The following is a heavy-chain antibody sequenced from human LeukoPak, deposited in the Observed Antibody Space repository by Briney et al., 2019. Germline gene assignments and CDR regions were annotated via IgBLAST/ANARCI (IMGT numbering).Heavy chain of an antibody. Sequence: GGSLRLSCAASGFTFSSYAMHWVRQAPGKGLEWVAVISYDGSNKYYADSVRGRFTISRDNSKNTLYLQMNNLRAEDTAVYYCARGSVAATTPYYFDYWGQGTLVTVSS. J-gene: IGHJ4*02. D-gene: IGHD2-15*01. CDR2: ISYDGSNK. CDR1: GFTFSSYA. V-gene: IGHV3-30-3*01. CDR3: ARGSVAATTPYYFDY.